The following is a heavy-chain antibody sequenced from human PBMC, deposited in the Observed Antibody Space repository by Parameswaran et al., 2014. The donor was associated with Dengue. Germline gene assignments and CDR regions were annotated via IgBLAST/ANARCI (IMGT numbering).Heavy chain of an antibody. CDR3: ARGLDWSADY. Sequence: WIRQPPGKGLEWIGYIYYRGSTSYNPSLKSRLSMSLDTSKNQFSLKLDSVTAADTAVYYCARGLDWSADYWARNPGHRLL. J-gene: IGHJ4*01. V-gene: IGHV4-31*02. CDR2: IYYRGST. D-gene: IGHD3-9*01.